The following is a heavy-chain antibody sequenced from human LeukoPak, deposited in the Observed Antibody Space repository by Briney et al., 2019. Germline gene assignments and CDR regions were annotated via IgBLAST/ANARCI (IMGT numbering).Heavy chain of an antibody. CDR3: ARGLGLRYFDWSPYYYYYYMDV. CDR1: GGSISSYY. V-gene: IGHV4-59*01. CDR2: IYYSGST. J-gene: IGHJ6*03. Sequence: PSETLSLTCTVSGGSISSYYWSWIRQPPGKGLEWIGYIYYSGSTNYNPSLKSRVTISVDTSKNQFSLKLSSVTAADTAVYYCARGLGLRYFDWSPYYYYYYMDVWGKGTTVTVSS. D-gene: IGHD3-9*01.